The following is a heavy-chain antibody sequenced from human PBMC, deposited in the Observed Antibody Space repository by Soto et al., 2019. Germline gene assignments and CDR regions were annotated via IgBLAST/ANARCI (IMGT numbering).Heavy chain of an antibody. J-gene: IGHJ3*02. CDR2: IYHTVNT. CDR3: ARSQYTVVTAFDI. Sequence: SCRVAGLPTGCHFWSRIRQAPGKGPELVGYIYHTVNTNYNPALKSRVTISMDTSKNQLSLQLSSVTAADTAVYYCARSQYTVVTAFDIWGQVTMVT. V-gene: IGHV4-59*11. D-gene: IGHD4-17*01. CDR1: GLPTGCHF.